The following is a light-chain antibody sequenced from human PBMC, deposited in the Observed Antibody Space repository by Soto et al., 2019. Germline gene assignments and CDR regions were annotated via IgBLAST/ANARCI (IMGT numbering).Light chain of an antibody. CDR1: QGISNC. CDR3: QQAYSFPIT. CDR2: AAY. V-gene: IGKV1-12*01. J-gene: IGKJ5*01. Sequence: DIQMTQSPSSVSASIGDRVTVTCRASQGISNCLAWYQQKPGKAPKFLISAAYSLQSGVPSRFSGSGSGTDFTLTISSLQPEDCATYYCQQAYSFPITFGQGKRLEIK.